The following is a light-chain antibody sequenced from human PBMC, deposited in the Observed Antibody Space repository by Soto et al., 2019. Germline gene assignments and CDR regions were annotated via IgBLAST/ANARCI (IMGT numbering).Light chain of an antibody. CDR1: QSLVYSDGIAY. CDR3: MQGTHWPPT. CDR2: RAS. V-gene: IGKV2-30*01. J-gene: IGKJ1*01. Sequence: DVVMTQSPLSLPVTLGQPASISCRSSQSLVYSDGIAYLNWFHQTPGQSPSRLIYRASNRDSGVPDRVSGSGSGTDFTLTISRVEAEDVGVYYCMQGTHWPPTFGPGTKVEIK.